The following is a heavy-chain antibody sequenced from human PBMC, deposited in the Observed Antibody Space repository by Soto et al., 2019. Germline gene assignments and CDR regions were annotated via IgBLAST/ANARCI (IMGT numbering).Heavy chain of an antibody. V-gene: IGHV3-21*04. CDR2: ISTTSAYL. D-gene: IGHD6-19*01. Sequence: EVQLVESGGGLVEPGGSLRLSCAASGFTFNTYSMNWVRQAPGKGLEWVSSISTTSAYLYYADSVKGRFTISRDNAKNSLYLQMNSLRADDTDVYYCARDYYSSGWYDYNWFDPWGQGILVTVSS. CDR1: GFTFNTYS. CDR3: ARDYYSSGWYDYNWFDP. J-gene: IGHJ5*02.